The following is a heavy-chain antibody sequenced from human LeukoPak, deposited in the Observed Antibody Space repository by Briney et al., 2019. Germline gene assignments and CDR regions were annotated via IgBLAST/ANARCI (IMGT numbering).Heavy chain of an antibody. CDR1: GDSISSNSYY. CDR3: ARHERNWNNGSY. V-gene: IGHV4-39*01. J-gene: IGHJ4*02. D-gene: IGHD1/OR15-1a*01. CDR2: IYYSGST. Sequence: SETLSLTCTVSGDSISSNSYYWGWIRQPPGKGLEWIGSIYYSGSTYNNPSLKSRLTISVDTSKNQFSLKLNSLTAADTAVYYCARHERNWNNGSYWGQGSLVSVSS.